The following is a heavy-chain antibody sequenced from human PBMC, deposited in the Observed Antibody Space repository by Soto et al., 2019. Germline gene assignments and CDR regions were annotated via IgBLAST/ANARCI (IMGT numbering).Heavy chain of an antibody. V-gene: IGHV4-59*08. CDR2: MYYSGST. CDR3: ARHRALNWFDP. J-gene: IGHJ5*02. Sequence: QVQLQESGPGLVKPSETLSLTCTVSGDSISSSYWSWIRQPPGKGLEWIGYMYYSGSTSYNPSLNVRVTLSVDTSKNQFFLKLSFVTAADTAVYYCARHRALNWFDPWGQGTLVTVSS. CDR1: GDSISSSY.